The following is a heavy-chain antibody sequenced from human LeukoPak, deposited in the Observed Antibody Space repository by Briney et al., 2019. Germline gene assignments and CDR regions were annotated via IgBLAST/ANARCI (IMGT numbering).Heavy chain of an antibody. V-gene: IGHV4-39*02. CDR1: GASLSRDTYF. CDR2: IDSSGTT. CDR3: ARDKIVGATNFDY. D-gene: IGHD1-26*01. J-gene: IGHJ4*02. Sequence: PSETLSLTCTVSGASLSRDTYFWGWIRQSPEKGLEWIGSIDSSGTTHYNSSLKSRVVISVDTSRNQVSLNLTSVTSADTAVYYCARDKIVGATNFDYWGQGTLVTVSS.